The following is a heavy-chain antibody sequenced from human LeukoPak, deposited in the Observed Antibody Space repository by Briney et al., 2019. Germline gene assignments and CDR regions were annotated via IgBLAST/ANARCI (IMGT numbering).Heavy chain of an antibody. D-gene: IGHD5-12*01. J-gene: IGHJ4*02. CDR2: IYYTGST. Sequence: SETLSLTCTVSGGSVSSSSYYWGWIRQPPGKGLEWIGSIYYTGSTYYNASLKGRVTISVDTSKNQFSLKLSSVTAADTAVYYCARDWDPYSGYERSSEFDYWGQGTLVTVSS. CDR3: ARDWDPYSGYERSSEFDY. CDR1: GGSVSSSSYY. V-gene: IGHV4-39*07.